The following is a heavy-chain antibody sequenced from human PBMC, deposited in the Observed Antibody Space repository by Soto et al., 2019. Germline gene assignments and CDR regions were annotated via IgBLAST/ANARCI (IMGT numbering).Heavy chain of an antibody. D-gene: IGHD4-17*01. CDR1: GFSLSTYHMG. J-gene: IGHJ4*02. CDR2: IYWDDDK. CDR3: AHAGDYDLLTFDH. Sequence: QITLKESGPTLVRPAQTLTLTCDFSGFSLSTYHMGVAWIRQPPGKALQCLALIYWDDDKRYSPSLKDRLAISKGTSSNQVVLTITNVDPGDTATYFCAHAGDYDLLTFDHWGPGTLVTVSS. V-gene: IGHV2-5*02.